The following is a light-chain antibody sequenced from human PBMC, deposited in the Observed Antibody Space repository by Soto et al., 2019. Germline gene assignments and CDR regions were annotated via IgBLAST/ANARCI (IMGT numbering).Light chain of an antibody. V-gene: IGLV2-14*01. J-gene: IGLJ1*01. CDR2: DVS. Sequence: QSALTQPASVSGSPGQSITISCAGTSSDVGGYTYVSWYQQHPGKAPKLMIYDVSNRPSGVSNRSSGSKSGNTASLTISGLQAEDEADYYCTSYTSSSTPYVFGGGTKVTVL. CDR3: TSYTSSSTPYV. CDR1: SSDVGGYTY.